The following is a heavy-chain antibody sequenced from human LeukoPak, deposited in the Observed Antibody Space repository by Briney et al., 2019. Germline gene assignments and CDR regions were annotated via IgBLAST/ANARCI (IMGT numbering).Heavy chain of an antibody. CDR3: ARALGAFDI. CDR2: IYYSGST. V-gene: IGHV4-39*07. CDR1: GGSISSSSYY. J-gene: IGHJ3*02. Sequence: PSETLSLTCTVSGGSISSSSYYWGWIRQPPGKGLEWIGSIYYSGSTYYNPSLKSRVTISVDKSKNQVSLKLNPVTAADTAVYYCARALGAFDIWGQGTMVTVSS.